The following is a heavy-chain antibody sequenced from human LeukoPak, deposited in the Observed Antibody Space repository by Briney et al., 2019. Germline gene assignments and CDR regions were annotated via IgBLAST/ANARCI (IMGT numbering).Heavy chain of an antibody. Sequence: GSLRLSCVASGFTFNSYNMNWVRQAPGKGLEWVSSISSSSSYMYSADSVEGRFTISRDNAENSLYLHMNSLRVEDTAVYYCVRDRALDYWGQGTLVTVSS. D-gene: IGHD3-16*02. CDR3: VRDRALDY. J-gene: IGHJ4*02. CDR1: GFTFNSYN. CDR2: ISSSSSYM. V-gene: IGHV3-21*01.